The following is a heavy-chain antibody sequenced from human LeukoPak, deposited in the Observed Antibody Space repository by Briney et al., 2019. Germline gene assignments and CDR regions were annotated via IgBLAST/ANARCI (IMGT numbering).Heavy chain of an antibody. Sequence: GESLKISCKGSGYSFTSYWIGCVRQMPREGLEWMGIIYPGDSDTRYSPSFQGQVTISADKSISTAYLQWSSLKASDTAMYYCARCIAVAGKNYFDYWGQGTLVTVSS. J-gene: IGHJ4*02. V-gene: IGHV5-51*01. CDR1: GYSFTSYW. CDR3: ARCIAVAGKNYFDY. CDR2: IYPGDSDT. D-gene: IGHD6-19*01.